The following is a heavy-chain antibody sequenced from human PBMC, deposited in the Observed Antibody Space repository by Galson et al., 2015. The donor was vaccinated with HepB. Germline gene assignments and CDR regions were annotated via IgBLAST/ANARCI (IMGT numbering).Heavy chain of an antibody. CDR2: IAYDGTNE. J-gene: IGHJ6*02. CDR3: ARDPVEAWIYGLDV. Sequence: SLRLSCAASGFTFSSNAMHWVRQAPGKGLEWVAVIAYDGTNEYYADSVKGRFTISRDNSKKTLYLDISSLKLEDTAVYYCARDPVEAWIYGLDVWGQGTPVTVSS. D-gene: IGHD4-23*01. V-gene: IGHV3-30*04. CDR1: GFTFSSNA.